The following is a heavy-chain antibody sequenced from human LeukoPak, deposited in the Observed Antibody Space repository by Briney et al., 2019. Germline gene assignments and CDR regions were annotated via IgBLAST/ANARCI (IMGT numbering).Heavy chain of an antibody. J-gene: IGHJ4*02. CDR1: GFTFSSYS. CDR2: ISSSSSYI. Sequence: GGSLRLFCAASGFTFSSYSMNWVRQAPGKGLEWVSSISSSSSYIYYADSVKGRFTISRDNAKNSLYLQMNSLRAEDTAVYYCAKGYYDYVWGSYIHANVPSIDYWGQGTLVTVSS. D-gene: IGHD3-16*01. CDR3: AKGYYDYVWGSYIHANVPSIDY. V-gene: IGHV3-21*01.